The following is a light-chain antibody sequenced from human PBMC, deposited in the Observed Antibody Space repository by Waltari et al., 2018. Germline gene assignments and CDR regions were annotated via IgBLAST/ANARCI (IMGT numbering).Light chain of an antibody. CDR3: QQRSNWLFT. Sequence: ETVLTQSPATLSLSPGESATLSCRASQSVSRYLAWYQQKPGQAPRLLIYDASNRATGIPARFSGSGSGTDFTLTISSLEPEDFAVYYCQQRSNWLFTFGPGTKWISN. V-gene: IGKV3-11*01. J-gene: IGKJ3*01. CDR2: DAS. CDR1: QSVSRY.